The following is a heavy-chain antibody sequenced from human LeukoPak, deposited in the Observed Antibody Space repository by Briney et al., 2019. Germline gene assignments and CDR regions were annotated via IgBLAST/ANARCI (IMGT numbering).Heavy chain of an antibody. CDR2: IIPIFGTA. CDR1: GGTFSSYA. Sequence: ASVKVSCKASGGTFSSYAISWVRRAPGQGLEWMGGIIPIFGTANYAQKFQGRVTITADESTSTAYMELSSLRSEDTAVYYCARDPHRGYNPPGYYYYGMDVWGQGTTVTVSS. V-gene: IGHV1-69*13. CDR3: ARDPHRGYNPPGYYYYGMDV. J-gene: IGHJ6*02. D-gene: IGHD5-12*01.